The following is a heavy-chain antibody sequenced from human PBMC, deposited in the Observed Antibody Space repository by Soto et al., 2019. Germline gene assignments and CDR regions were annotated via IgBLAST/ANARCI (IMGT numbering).Heavy chain of an antibody. J-gene: IGHJ1*01. CDR1: GYTFTSYG. CDR2: ISAYNGNT. V-gene: IGHV1-18*01. Sequence: EASVKVSCKASGYTFTSYGISWVRQAPGQGLEWMGWISAYNGNTNYAQKLQGRVTMTTDTSTSTAYMELRSLRSDDTAVYYCARYDSSGYYSTGFQHWGHGTLVTVSS. D-gene: IGHD3-22*01. CDR3: ARYDSSGYYSTGFQH.